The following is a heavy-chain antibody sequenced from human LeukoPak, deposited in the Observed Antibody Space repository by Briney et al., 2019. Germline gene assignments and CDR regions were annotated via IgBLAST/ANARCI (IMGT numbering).Heavy chain of an antibody. CDR2: ISISSSDI. V-gene: IGHV3-21*01. Sequence: PGRSLRLSCAASGFTFSSYSMNWVRQAPGKGLEWVSSISISSSDIYYADSVKGRFTISRDNAKNSLYLQMNSLRAEDTAVYYCVRDYVWGSYFDYWGLGTLVTVSS. J-gene: IGHJ4*02. CDR3: VRDYVWGSYFDY. D-gene: IGHD3-16*01. CDR1: GFTFSSYS.